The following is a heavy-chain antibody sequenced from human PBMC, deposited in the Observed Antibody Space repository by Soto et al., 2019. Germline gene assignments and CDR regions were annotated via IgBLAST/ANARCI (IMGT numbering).Heavy chain of an antibody. CDR1: GGTFSSYA. V-gene: IGHV1-69*13. Sequence: GASVKVSGKASGGTFSSYAISWVRQAPGQGLEWMGGIIPIFGTANYAQKFQGRVTITADESTSTAYMELSSLRSEDTAVYYCARDYYDYVWGSYRSKYYFDYWGQGTLVTVSS. D-gene: IGHD3-16*02. CDR3: ARDYYDYVWGSYRSKYYFDY. CDR2: IIPIFGTA. J-gene: IGHJ4*02.